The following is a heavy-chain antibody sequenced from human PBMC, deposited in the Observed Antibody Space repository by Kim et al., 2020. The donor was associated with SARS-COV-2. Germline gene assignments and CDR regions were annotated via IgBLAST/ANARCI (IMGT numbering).Heavy chain of an antibody. Sequence: GGSLRLSCAASGFTFSSYAMSWVRQAPGKGLEWVSVIYSGGSSTYYADSVKGRFTISRDNSKNTLYLQMNSLRAEDTAVYYCAKRSSGYPHDAFDIWGQGTMVTVSS. CDR1: GFTFSSYA. D-gene: IGHD3-22*01. V-gene: IGHV3-23*03. CDR2: IYSGGSST. J-gene: IGHJ3*02. CDR3: AKRSSGYPHDAFDI.